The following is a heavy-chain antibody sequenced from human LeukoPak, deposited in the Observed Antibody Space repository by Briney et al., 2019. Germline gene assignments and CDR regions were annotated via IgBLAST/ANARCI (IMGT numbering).Heavy chain of an antibody. Sequence: SETLSLTCAVYGGSFSGYYWSWIRQPPGKGLEWIGEINHSGSTNYNPSLKGRVTISVDTSKNQFSLKLSSVTAADTAVYYCARTPGRGYGSGSYYDRFDYWGQGTLVTVSS. V-gene: IGHV4-34*01. CDR3: ARTPGRGYGSGSYYDRFDY. J-gene: IGHJ4*02. CDR2: INHSGST. CDR1: GGSFSGYY. D-gene: IGHD3-10*01.